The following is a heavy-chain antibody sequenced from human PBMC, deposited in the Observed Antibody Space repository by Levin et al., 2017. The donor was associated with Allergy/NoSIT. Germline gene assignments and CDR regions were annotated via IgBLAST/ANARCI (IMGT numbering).Heavy chain of an antibody. Sequence: LSLTCVASGFTFSSYSMNWVRQAPGKGLEWVSYISSSSSTIYYAASVKGRFTISRDNAKNSMYLQMNSLRAEDTAVYYCAREGHENGYFQHWGQGTLVTVSS. J-gene: IGHJ1*01. V-gene: IGHV3-48*01. CDR2: ISSSSSTI. CDR3: AREGHENGYFQH. D-gene: IGHD2-8*01. CDR1: GFTFSSYS.